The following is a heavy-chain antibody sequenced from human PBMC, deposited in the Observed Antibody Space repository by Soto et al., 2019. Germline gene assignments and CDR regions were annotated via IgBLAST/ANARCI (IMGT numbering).Heavy chain of an antibody. CDR1: GGSISSGGYY. Sequence: QVQLQESGPGLVKPSQTLSLTCTVSGGSISSGGYYWSWIRQHPGKGLEWIGYIYYSGTTYYNPALKSRVPISVATSKNQFSLKLSSVTAADTAVYYCASSFGVAAAGPFDYWGQGTLVTVSS. CDR3: ASSFGVAAAGPFDY. CDR2: IYYSGTT. J-gene: IGHJ4*02. D-gene: IGHD6-13*01. V-gene: IGHV4-31*03.